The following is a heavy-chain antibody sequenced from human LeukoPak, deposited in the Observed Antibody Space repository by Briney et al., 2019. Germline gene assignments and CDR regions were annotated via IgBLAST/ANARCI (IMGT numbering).Heavy chain of an antibody. J-gene: IGHJ5*02. V-gene: IGHV1-2*02. CDR2: INPNSGGT. CDR1: GYTFTGYY. D-gene: IGHD2-15*01. Sequence: ASVKVSCKASGYTFTGYYMHWVRQAPGQGLEWMGWINPNSGGTNYAQKFQGRVTMTRDTSISTAYMELSRLRSDDTAAYCCARRLLRRDWFDPWGQGTLVTVSS. CDR3: ARRLLRRDWFDP.